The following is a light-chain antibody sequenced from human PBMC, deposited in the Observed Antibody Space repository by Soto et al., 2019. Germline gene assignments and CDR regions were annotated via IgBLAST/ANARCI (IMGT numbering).Light chain of an antibody. CDR1: SSNIGAGYD. CDR2: GNX. Sequence: QSVLTQPPSVSGAPGQRVTISCTGSSSNIGAGYDVHWYQQLPGTAPKLLIYGNXNRXSGVPDRFSGSKSGTSASLAITGLQPEDEADYYCQSYDSSLGGIYVVVTVTKVTVL. CDR3: QSYDSSLGGIYV. J-gene: IGLJ1*01. V-gene: IGLV1-40*01.